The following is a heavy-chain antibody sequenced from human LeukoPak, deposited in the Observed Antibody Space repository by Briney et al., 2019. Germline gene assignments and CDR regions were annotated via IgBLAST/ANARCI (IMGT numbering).Heavy chain of an antibody. CDR1: GGSFSDYY. Sequence: PSETLSLTCAVYGGSFSDYYWSWIRQPPGKGLEWIGEINHSGSTNYNPSLKSRVTISVDTSKNQFSLKLSSVAAADTAVYYCARSPPTRSYYYGMDVWGQGTTVTVSS. CDR2: INHSGST. CDR3: ARSPPTRSYYYGMDV. J-gene: IGHJ6*02. V-gene: IGHV4-34*01.